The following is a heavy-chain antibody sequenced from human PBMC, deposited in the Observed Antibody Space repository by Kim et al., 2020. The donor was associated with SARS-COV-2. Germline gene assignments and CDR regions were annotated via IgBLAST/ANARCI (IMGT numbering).Heavy chain of an antibody. V-gene: IGHV3-48*02. CDR1: GFTFSSYS. CDR2: ISSSSSTI. J-gene: IGHJ6*02. D-gene: IGHD6-19*01. Sequence: GGSLRLSCAASGFTFSSYSMNWVRQAPGQGLEWVSYISSSSSTIYYADSVKGRFTISRDNAKNSLYLQMNSLRDEDTAVYYCASRWLVHTGRWSYGMDVWGQGTTVTVSS. CDR3: ASRWLVHTGRWSYGMDV.